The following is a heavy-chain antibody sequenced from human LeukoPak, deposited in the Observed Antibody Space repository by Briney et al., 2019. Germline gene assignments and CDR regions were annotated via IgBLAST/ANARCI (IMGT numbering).Heavy chain of an antibody. CDR1: GFTFDDYA. CDR3: AKDAVTRDYYYYYMDV. CDR2: ISWNSGSI. V-gene: IGHV3-9*01. J-gene: IGHJ6*03. Sequence: AGGSLRLSCAASGFTFDDYAMHWVRQAPGKGLEWVSGISWNSGSIGHADSVKGRFTISRDNAKNSLYLQMNSLRAEDTALYYCAKDAVTRDYYYYYMDVWGKGTTVTVSS. D-gene: IGHD4-17*01.